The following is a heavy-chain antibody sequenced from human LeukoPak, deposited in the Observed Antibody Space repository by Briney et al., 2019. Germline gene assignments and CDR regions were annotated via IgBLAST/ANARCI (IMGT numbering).Heavy chain of an antibody. J-gene: IGHJ4*02. V-gene: IGHV1-8*01. CDR1: GYRFTSYD. D-gene: IGHD3-22*01. CDR3: ARGSENNFDSSGPIGF. CDR2: MNPHSGNT. Sequence: GASVKVSCKTSGYRFTSYDINWVRQTAGHGLEWMGWMNPHSGNTGYAQKFQGRLTLPRNTSISTAYMELSSLTSEDTAVYYCARGSENNFDSSGPIGFWGQGTLVTVSS.